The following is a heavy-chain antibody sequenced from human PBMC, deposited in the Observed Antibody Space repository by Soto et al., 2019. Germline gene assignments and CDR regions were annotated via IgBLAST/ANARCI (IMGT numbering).Heavy chain of an antibody. CDR3: ARDQVAAGTKPPQDY. CDR2: ISYDGSNK. V-gene: IGHV3-30-3*01. D-gene: IGHD6-13*01. Sequence: GGSLRLSCAASGFTFSSYAMHWVRQAPGKGLEWVAVISYDGSNKYYADSVKGRFTISRDNSKNTLYLQMNSLRAEDTAVYYCARDQVAAGTKPPQDYWGQGTLVTVSS. CDR1: GFTFSSYA. J-gene: IGHJ4*02.